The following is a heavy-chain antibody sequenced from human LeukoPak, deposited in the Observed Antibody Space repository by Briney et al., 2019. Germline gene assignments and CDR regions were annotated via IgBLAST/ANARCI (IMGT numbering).Heavy chain of an antibody. CDR3: ATYSSHYDILTGYYWYYFDY. D-gene: IGHD3-9*01. CDR2: IYYSGST. CDR1: GGSISSSSYY. Sequence: SETLSLTCTVSGGSISSSSYYWGWIRQPPGKGLEWIGSIYYSGSTYYNPSLESRVTISVDTSKNQFSLKLSSVTAADTAVYYCATYSSHYDILTGYYWYYFDYWGQGTLVTASS. J-gene: IGHJ4*02. V-gene: IGHV4-39*01.